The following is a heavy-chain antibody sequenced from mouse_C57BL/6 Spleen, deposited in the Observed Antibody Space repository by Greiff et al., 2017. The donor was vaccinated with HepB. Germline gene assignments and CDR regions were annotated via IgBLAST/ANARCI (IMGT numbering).Heavy chain of an antibody. V-gene: IGHV1-52*01. D-gene: IGHD3-2*01. Sequence: VQLQQPGAELVRPGSSVKLSCKASGYTFTSYWMHWVKQRPIQGLEWIGNIDPSDSETHYNQKFKDKATLTVDKSSSTAYMQLSSLTSEDSAVYYCARGVLDSSGPAWCAYGGQGTLVTVSA. CDR2: IDPSDSET. CDR3: ARGVLDSSGPAWCAY. J-gene: IGHJ3*01. CDR1: GYTFTSYW.